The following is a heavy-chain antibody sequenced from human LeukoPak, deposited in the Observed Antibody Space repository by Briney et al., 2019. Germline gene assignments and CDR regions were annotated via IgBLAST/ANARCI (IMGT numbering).Heavy chain of an antibody. V-gene: IGHV4-59*01. CDR1: GGSISSYY. J-gene: IGHJ4*02. D-gene: IGHD6-19*01. CDR2: IYYTGST. CDR3: ARMGVAGYFDY. Sequence: PSETLSLTCTVSGGSISSYYWSWLRQPPGKGLEWIAYIYYTGSTNYNPSLESRVTASIDTSKNQFSLKLNSATAAETAVYYCARMGVAGYFDYWGQGTLVTVSS.